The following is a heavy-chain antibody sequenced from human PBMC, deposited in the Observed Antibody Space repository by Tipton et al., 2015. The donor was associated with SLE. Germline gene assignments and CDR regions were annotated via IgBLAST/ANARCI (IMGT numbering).Heavy chain of an antibody. Sequence: SLRLSCMGSGFTFGDYAISWVRQAPGKGLEWVGFIRSKAYGGTKEYAASVKGRFTISRDDSNSIAYLQMNSLKAEDTAVYYCARDGATNGVCCPFDPWGQGTLVTVSS. CDR3: ARDGATNGVCCPFDP. CDR1: GFTFGDYA. J-gene: IGHJ5*02. V-gene: IGHV3-49*04. D-gene: IGHD2-8*01. CDR2: IRSKAYGGTK.